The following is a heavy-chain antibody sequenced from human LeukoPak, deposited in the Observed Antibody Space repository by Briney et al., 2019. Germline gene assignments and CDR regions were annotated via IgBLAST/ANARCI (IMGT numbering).Heavy chain of an antibody. J-gene: IGHJ6*03. V-gene: IGHV3-7*04. CDR2: IKQDGSEK. D-gene: IGHD3-9*01. CDR1: GFTFSSYW. CDR3: ARVLRHFDWLPGHMDV. Sequence: GGSLRLSCAASGFTFSSYWMSWVRQAPGKGLEWVANIKQDGSEKYYVDSVKGRFTISRDNAKNSLYLQMNSLRAEDTAVYYCARVLRHFDWLPGHMDVWGKGTTVTVSS.